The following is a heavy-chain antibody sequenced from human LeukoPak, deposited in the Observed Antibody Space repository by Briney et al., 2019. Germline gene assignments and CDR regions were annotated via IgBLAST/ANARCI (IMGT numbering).Heavy chain of an antibody. CDR2: ISPNSGGT. D-gene: IGHD3-3*01. V-gene: IGHV1-2*02. Sequence: ASVKVSCKASGYTFTGYYMHWVRQAPGQGLEWMGWISPNSGGTNYAQKFQGRVTMTRVTSISTAYMELSRLRSDDTAVYYCARAYYDFWSGYYTDLNYWGQGTLVTVSS. CDR3: ARAYYDFWSGYYTDLNY. J-gene: IGHJ4*02. CDR1: GYTFTGYY.